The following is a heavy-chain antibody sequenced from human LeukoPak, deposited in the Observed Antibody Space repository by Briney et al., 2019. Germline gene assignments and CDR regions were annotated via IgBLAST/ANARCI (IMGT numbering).Heavy chain of an antibody. CDR1: GYTLTELS. D-gene: IGHD5-24*01. CDR3: ATMVGRRWLQLSYYFDY. Sequence: XCKVSGYTLTELSMHWVRQAPGKGLERMGGFDPEDGETIYAQKFQGRVTMTEDTSTDTAYMELSSLRSEDTAVYYCATMVGRRWLQLSYYFDYWGQGTLVTVSS. J-gene: IGHJ4*02. V-gene: IGHV1-24*01. CDR2: FDPEDGET.